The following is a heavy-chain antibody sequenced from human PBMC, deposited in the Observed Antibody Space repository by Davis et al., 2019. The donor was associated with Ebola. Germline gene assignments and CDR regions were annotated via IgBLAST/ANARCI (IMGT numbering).Heavy chain of an antibody. CDR1: GGSISSYY. V-gene: IGHV4-59*08. D-gene: IGHD6-13*01. CDR3: ARHRIAAAGTGFDY. J-gene: IGHJ4*02. Sequence: SETLSLTCTVSGGSISSYYWSWIRQPPGKGPEWIGYIYYSGSTNYNPSLKSRVTISVDTSKNQFSLKLSSVTAADTAVYYCARHRIAAAGTGFDYWGQGTLVTVSS. CDR2: IYYSGST.